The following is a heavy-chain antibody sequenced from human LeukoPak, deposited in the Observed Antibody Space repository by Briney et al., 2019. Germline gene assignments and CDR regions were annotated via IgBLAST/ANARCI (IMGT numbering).Heavy chain of an antibody. CDR1: GFTFSSYG. V-gene: IGHV3-21*01. CDR3: TRTHYPDYFDY. CDR2: INSGSLYI. Sequence: GGSLRLSCAASGFTFSSYGMNWVRQAPGKGLEWVSSINSGSLYIYYADSLKGRFTISRDNAKNSLYLQLNSLTAEDTAVYYCTRTHYPDYFDYWGQGTLVTVSS. D-gene: IGHD3-10*01. J-gene: IGHJ4*02.